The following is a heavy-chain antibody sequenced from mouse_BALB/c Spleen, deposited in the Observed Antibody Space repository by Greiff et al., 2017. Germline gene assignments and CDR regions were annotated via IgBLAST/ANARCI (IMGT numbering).Heavy chain of an antibody. Sequence: EVQLQESGGDLVKPGGSLKLSCAASGFTFSSYGMSWVRQTPDKRLEWVATISSGGSYTYYPDSVKGRFTISRDNAKNTLYLQMSSLKSEDTAMYYCARRDWFAYWGQGTLVTLSA. CDR1: GFTFSSYG. CDR2: ISSGGSYT. V-gene: IGHV5-6*01. CDR3: ARRDWFAY. J-gene: IGHJ3*01.